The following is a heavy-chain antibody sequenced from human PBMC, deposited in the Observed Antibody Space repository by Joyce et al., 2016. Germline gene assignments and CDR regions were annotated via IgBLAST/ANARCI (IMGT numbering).Heavy chain of an antibody. CDR1: GFTFSSHW. J-gene: IGHJ4*02. D-gene: IGHD1-1*01. V-gene: IGHV3-7*04. CDR2: INPDGRKN. Sequence: GGGLVQPGGSPRLSCAASGFTFSSHWMSWVRQAPGKGLEWVANINPDGRKNNYADSVKGRFIISRDNAKNSLYVQMHSLGAEDTAVYYCAREFKWNWDFWGQGTLVTVSS. CDR3: AREFKWNWDF.